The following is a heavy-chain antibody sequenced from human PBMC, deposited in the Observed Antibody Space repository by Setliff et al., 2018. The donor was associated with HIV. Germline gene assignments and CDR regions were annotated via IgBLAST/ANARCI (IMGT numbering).Heavy chain of an antibody. Sequence: SETLSLTCTVSGGSISSSSYYWGWIRQPPGKGLEWIGSIYYSGSTHYNPSLKSRFTISVDTSKNQFSLKVNSMTAADTAVYYCARGARLLAAYSDRWDYFYMAVWGKGTTVTVSS. CDR3: ARGARLLAAYSDRWDYFYMAV. D-gene: IGHD1-26*01. J-gene: IGHJ6*03. CDR1: GGSISSSSYY. V-gene: IGHV4-39*07. CDR2: IYYSGST.